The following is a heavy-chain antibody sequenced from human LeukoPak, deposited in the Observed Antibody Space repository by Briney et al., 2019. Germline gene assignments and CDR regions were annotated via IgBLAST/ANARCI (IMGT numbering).Heavy chain of an antibody. CDR2: ISSSSSYI. V-gene: IGHV3-21*04. Sequence: GGSLRLSCAASGFTFSSYSMNWVRQAPGKGLEWVSSISSSSSYIYYADSVKGRFTISRDNAKNSLYLQMNSLRAEDTALYHCARVYYDNYYGMDVWGQGTTVTVSS. D-gene: IGHD3-9*01. CDR1: GFTFSSYS. CDR3: ARVYYDNYYGMDV. J-gene: IGHJ6*02.